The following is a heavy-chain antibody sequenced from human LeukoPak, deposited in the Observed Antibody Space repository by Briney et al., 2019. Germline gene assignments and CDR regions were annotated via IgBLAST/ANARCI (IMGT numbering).Heavy chain of an antibody. V-gene: IGHV3-21*01. CDR2: ISSSTSYI. CDR1: GFTFSSYT. Sequence: GGSLRLSCAASGFTFSSYTMYWVRQAPGKGLEWVSSISSSTSYIYYADSVKGRLTISRDNAKNSLYLQMNSLRAEDTAIYYCARDPTPRYCSGGSCYTHYGMDVWGQGTTVTVSS. J-gene: IGHJ6*02. CDR3: ARDPTPRYCSGGSCYTHYGMDV. D-gene: IGHD2-15*01.